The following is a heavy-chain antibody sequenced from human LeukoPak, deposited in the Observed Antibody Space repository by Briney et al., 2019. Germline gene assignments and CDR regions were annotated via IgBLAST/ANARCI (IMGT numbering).Heavy chain of an antibody. Sequence: GRSLRLSCVGSGFAFHNYAMHWVRRPPGKGLEWVSAINWNSDTKAYADSVKGRFTISRDRARNSLYLQMDSLRPEDTALYYCAKDTGGNGAYFYAMDVWGQGTSITVSS. CDR2: INWNSDTK. V-gene: IGHV3-9*01. J-gene: IGHJ6*02. CDR3: AKDTGGNGAYFYAMDV. CDR1: GFAFHNYA. D-gene: IGHD4-23*01.